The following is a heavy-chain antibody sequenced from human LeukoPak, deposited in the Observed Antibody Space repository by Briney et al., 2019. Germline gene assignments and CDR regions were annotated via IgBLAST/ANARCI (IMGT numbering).Heavy chain of an antibody. V-gene: IGHV4-59*01. CDR3: ARPSYDAFDI. CDR2: IYYSGST. J-gene: IGHJ3*02. CDR1: GGSISSYY. Sequence: SETLFLTCTVSGGSISSYYWSWIRQPPGKGLEWIGYIYYSGSTNYNPSLKSRVTISVDTSKNQFSLKLSSVTAADTAVYYCARPSYDAFDIWGQGTMVTVSS.